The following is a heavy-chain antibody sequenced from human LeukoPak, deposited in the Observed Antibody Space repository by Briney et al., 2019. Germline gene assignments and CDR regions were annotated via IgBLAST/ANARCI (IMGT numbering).Heavy chain of an antibody. CDR3: ARDQGPADFDY. CDR2: INPNSGGT. J-gene: IGHJ4*02. V-gene: IGHV1-2*02. CDR1: GYTFTGYY. Sequence: GASVKVSCKASGYTFTGYYMHWVRQAPGQGLEWMGCINPNSGGTKYAQKFQGRVTMTRDASISTAYMELSSLRSDDTAVYYCARDQGPADFDYWGQGTLVTVSS.